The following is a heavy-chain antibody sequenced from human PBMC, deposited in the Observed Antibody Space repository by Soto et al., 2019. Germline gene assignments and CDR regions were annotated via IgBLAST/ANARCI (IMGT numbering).Heavy chain of an antibody. J-gene: IGHJ4*02. Sequence: EVQLVESGGGLVQPGGSLRLSCAASGFTVSSNYMSWVRQAPGKGLEWVSIVYSDESTYYADSVKGRFTISRDNSKNTLYLQMNSLRVEDTAMYYCARDPDYYYDHWGQGTLVTVSS. CDR1: GFTVSSNY. V-gene: IGHV3-66*01. CDR2: VYSDEST. CDR3: ARDPDYYYDH. D-gene: IGHD3-22*01.